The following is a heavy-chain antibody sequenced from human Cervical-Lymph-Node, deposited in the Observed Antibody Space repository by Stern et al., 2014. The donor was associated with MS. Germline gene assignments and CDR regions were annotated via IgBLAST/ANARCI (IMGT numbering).Heavy chain of an antibody. CDR2: IYPGDSDT. CDR1: GYSFTSHW. V-gene: IGHV5-51*01. CDR3: ARHQTDYKGRDYYYYGMDV. Sequence: EDQLVESGAEVKKPGESLKISCKGSGYSFTSHWIGWVRQMPGKGLEWLGMIYPGDSDTRYSPSFQGQVTISADKSISTASLQWSSLKASDTAIYYCARHQTDYKGRDYYYYGMDVWGQGTTVTVSS. D-gene: IGHD4-11*01. J-gene: IGHJ6*02.